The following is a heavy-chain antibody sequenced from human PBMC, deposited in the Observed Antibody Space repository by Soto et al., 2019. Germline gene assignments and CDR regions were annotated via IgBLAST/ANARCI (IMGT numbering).Heavy chain of an antibody. Sequence: GSLRLSCAASGFTFSSYYWGWIRQPPGKGLEWIGSIYYSGSTYYNPSLKSRVTISVDTSKNQFCLKLSSVTAARTAVYYCAKLLESGSSTSYKQWGQGPLVTVPS. D-gene: IGHD2-2*01. CDR2: IYYSGST. CDR1: GFTFSSYY. CDR3: AKLLESGSSTSYKQ. J-gene: IGHJ1*01. V-gene: IGHV4-39*01.